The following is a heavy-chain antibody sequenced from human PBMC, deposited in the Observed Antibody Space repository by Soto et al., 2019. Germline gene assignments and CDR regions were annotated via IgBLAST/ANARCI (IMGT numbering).Heavy chain of an antibody. CDR1: GGSFSGYY. D-gene: IGHD3-22*01. V-gene: IGHV4-34*01. J-gene: IGHJ6*02. Sequence: QVQLQQWGAGLLKPSETLSLTCAVYGGSFSGYYWSWIRQPPGKGLEWIGEINHSGSTNYNPSLKSRVTISVDTSKNQFSLKLSSVTAPDTAVYYCARGLSIVARDEDYYYYGMDVWGQGTTVTVSS. CDR3: ARGLSIVARDEDYYYYGMDV. CDR2: INHSGST.